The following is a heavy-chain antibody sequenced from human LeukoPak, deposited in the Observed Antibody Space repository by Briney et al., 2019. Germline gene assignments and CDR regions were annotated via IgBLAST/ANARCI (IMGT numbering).Heavy chain of an antibody. V-gene: IGHV4-4*07. J-gene: IGHJ3*02. D-gene: IGHD2-2*01. CDR1: GGSISSYY. CDR2: IYTSGST. Sequence: SETLSLTCTVSGGSISSYYWSWIRQPAGKGLEWIGRIYTSGSTNYNPSLKSRVTMSVDTSKNQFSLKLSSVTAADTAVYYCARDCSSTSCQDAFDIWGQGTMVTVSS. CDR3: ARDCSSTSCQDAFDI.